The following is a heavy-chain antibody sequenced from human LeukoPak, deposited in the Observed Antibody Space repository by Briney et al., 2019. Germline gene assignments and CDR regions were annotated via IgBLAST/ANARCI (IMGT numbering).Heavy chain of an antibody. CDR1: GYTFTSYA. CDR2: ISAYNGNT. J-gene: IGHJ6*02. CDR3: ARDHYCSSTSCYGSYYYYGMDV. Sequence: GASVKVSCKASGYTFTSYAMNWVRQAPGQGLEWMGWISAYNGNTNYAQKLQGRVTMTTDTSTSTAYMELRSLRSDDTAVYYCARDHYCSSTSCYGSYYYYGMDVWGQGTTVTVSS. V-gene: IGHV1-18*01. D-gene: IGHD2-2*01.